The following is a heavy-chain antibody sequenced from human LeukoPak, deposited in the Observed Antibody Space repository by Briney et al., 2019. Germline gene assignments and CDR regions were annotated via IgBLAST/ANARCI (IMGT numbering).Heavy chain of an antibody. CDR3: ARGWNGYSHYFDL. J-gene: IGHJ4*02. V-gene: IGHV5-51*01. CDR1: GYTFTSYW. CDR2: IYPRDSDA. Sequence: AGESLKISCKGSGYTFTSYWIAWVRQMPGKGLEWMGIIYPRDSDARYSPSFQGQVTISADKSINTAYLQWSSLKASDTALYYCARGWNGYSHYFDLWGQGTLVTVSS. D-gene: IGHD3-3*01.